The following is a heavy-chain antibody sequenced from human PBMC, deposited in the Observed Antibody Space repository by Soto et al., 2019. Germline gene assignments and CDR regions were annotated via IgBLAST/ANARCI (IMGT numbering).Heavy chain of an antibody. Sequence: QVQLVESGGGVVQPGRSLRLSCAASGFTFSSNGMHWVRQAPGKGLEWVAVIWYDGSNKYYADSVKGRFTISRDNSKNTLYLQMNSLRAEDTAVYYCARDLSSKGAAADYWGQGTLVTVSS. D-gene: IGHD6-13*01. CDR1: GFTFSSNG. V-gene: IGHV3-33*01. CDR3: ARDLSSKGAAADY. J-gene: IGHJ4*02. CDR2: IWYDGSNK.